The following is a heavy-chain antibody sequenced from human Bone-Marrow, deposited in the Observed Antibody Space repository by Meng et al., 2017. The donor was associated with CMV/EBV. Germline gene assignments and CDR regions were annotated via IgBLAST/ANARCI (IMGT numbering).Heavy chain of an antibody. CDR3: ARDNRVDHPVLEWFFV. CDR1: GYTFTSYY. V-gene: IGHV1-46*01. CDR2: INPSGGST. J-gene: IGHJ1*01. Sequence: ASVKVSCKASGYTFTSYYMHWVRQAPGQGLEWMGIINPSGGSTSYAQKFQGRVTMTRDTSTSTVYMELSSLRSEDTAVYYCARDNRVDHPVLEWFFVWGQGTLVTASS. D-gene: IGHD3-3*01.